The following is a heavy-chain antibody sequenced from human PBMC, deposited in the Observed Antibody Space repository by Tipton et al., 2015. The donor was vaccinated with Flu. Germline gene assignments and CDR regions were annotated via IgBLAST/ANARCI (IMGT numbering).Heavy chain of an antibody. CDR3: AKDRGNQQKEKYYYYYGMDV. Sequence: SLRLSCAASGFTFSSYGMHRVRQAPGKGLEWVAVISYDGSNKYYADSVKGRFTISRDNSKNTLYLRMNSLRAEDTAVYYCAKDRGNQQKEKYYYYYGMDVWGQGTTVTVSS. CDR2: ISYDGSNK. V-gene: IGHV3-30*18. J-gene: IGHJ6*02. D-gene: IGHD1-14*01. CDR1: GFTFSSYG.